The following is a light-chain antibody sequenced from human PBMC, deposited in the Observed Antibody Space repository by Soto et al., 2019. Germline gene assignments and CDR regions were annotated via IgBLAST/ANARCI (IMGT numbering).Light chain of an antibody. V-gene: IGKV1-39*01. Sequence: DIRLTQSPPSLSASVGDRLTISCRASQSISTYLMWYQQKPGKAPNLLIYGASGLQNGVPSRFTGSGSGTEFTLTISGLQPEDSGTYYCQQSSITPRSFGQGTKVEI. CDR3: QQSSITPRS. J-gene: IGKJ1*01. CDR1: QSISTY. CDR2: GAS.